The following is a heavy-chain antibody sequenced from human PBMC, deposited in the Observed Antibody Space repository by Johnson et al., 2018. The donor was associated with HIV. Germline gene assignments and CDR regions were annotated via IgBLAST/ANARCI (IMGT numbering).Heavy chain of an antibody. Sequence: QLVESGGGLVQPGGSLRLSCAASGFTVSSNYMSWVRQAPGKGLEWVSVIYSGGSTYYADSVKGRFTISRDNSKNTLYLQMNSLRAEDTAMYYCARGTMIMFRWFIGFDIWGQGTMVTVSS. CDR3: ARGTMIMFRWFIGFDI. V-gene: IGHV3-66*01. D-gene: IGHD2-8*02. CDR1: GFTVSSNY. CDR2: IYSGGST. J-gene: IGHJ3*02.